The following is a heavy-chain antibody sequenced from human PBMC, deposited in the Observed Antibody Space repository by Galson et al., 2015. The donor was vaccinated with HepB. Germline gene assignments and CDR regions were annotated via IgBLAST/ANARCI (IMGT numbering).Heavy chain of an antibody. V-gene: IGHV5-10-1*01. Sequence: QSGAEVKKPGESLRISCKGSGYSLTSYWISWVRQMPGKGLEWMGRIDPSDSYTNYSPSFQGHVTISADKSISTAYLQWSSLKASDTAMYYCARRTMVRGAPHYYGMDVWGQGTTVTVSS. CDR1: GYSLTSYW. CDR3: ARRTMVRGAPHYYGMDV. D-gene: IGHD3-10*01. J-gene: IGHJ6*02. CDR2: IDPSDSYT.